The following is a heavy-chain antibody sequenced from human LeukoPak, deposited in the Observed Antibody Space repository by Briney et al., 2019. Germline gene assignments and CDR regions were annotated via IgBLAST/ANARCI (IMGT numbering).Heavy chain of an antibody. CDR2: ISGSGGST. CDR3: ARDPTYYYDSSGYYYGSFDY. V-gene: IGHV3-23*01. CDR1: GFTFSSYA. J-gene: IGHJ4*02. D-gene: IGHD3-22*01. Sequence: GGSLRLSCAASGFTFSSYAMSWVRQAPGKGLEWVSAISGSGGSTYYADSVKGRFTISRDNAKNSLYLQMNSLRAEDTAVYYCARDPTYYYDSSGYYYGSFDYWGQGTLVTVSS.